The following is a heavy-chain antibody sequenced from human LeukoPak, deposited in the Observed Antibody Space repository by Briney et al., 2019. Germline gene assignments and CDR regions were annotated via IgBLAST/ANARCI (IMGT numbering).Heavy chain of an antibody. J-gene: IGHJ4*02. V-gene: IGHV3-11*06. CDR3: AREISQPYGFDY. CDR2: ISSRGTYT. Sequence: SGGSLRLSCAASGFTFSDYYMSWIRQAPGKGLEWLSYISSRGTYTNYPDSVRGRFTISRDNAKNSLYLHMNSLRAEDTAIYYCAREISQPYGFDYWGQGTLVTVSS. D-gene: IGHD4-17*01. CDR1: GFTFSDYY.